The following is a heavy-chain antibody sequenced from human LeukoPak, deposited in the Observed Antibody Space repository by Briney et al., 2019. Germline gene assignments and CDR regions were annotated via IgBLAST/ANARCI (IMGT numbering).Heavy chain of an antibody. Sequence: GGSLRLSCAASGFTFSSYWMHWVRQAPGKGLVWVSRVNSDGSSTTYADSVKGRFTISRDKSKNTLYLQMNSLRAEDTAVYYCAKVRPYYYYYMDVWGKGTTVTISS. CDR2: VNSDGSST. CDR1: GFTFSSYW. CDR3: AKVRPYYYYYMDV. J-gene: IGHJ6*03. V-gene: IGHV3-74*01.